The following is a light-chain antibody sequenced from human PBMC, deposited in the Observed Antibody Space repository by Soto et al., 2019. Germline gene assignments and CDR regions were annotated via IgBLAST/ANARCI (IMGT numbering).Light chain of an antibody. Sequence: DIQMTQSPSTLSASVGDRVTITCRASQSISRWLAWYQQKPGKAPKLLIYDASTLESGVPSRFSGSGSGTDFTLTVSSLQPEDFATYYCHQSYDIPTFGQGTRLEIK. J-gene: IGKJ5*01. CDR2: DAS. CDR1: QSISRW. CDR3: HQSYDIPT. V-gene: IGKV1-5*01.